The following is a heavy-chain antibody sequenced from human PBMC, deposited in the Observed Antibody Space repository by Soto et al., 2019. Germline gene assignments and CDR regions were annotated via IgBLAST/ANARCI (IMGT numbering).Heavy chain of an antibody. CDR3: AKAVAASKDKVTDY. CDR2: ISGSGGST. D-gene: IGHD1-26*01. CDR1: GFTFSSYA. V-gene: IGHV3-23*01. Sequence: EVQLLESGGGLVQPGGSLRLSCAASGFTFSSYAMTWVRQSPEKGLEWVSAISGSGGSTYYADSVKGRFTISRDNSKNTLYLQMNSLRAEDTAVYYCAKAVAASKDKVTDYWGQGTLVTVSS. J-gene: IGHJ4*02.